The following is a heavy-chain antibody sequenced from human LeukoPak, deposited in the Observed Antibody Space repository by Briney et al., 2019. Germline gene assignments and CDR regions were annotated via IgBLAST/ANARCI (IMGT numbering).Heavy chain of an antibody. CDR3: ARAVGGDGSGSL. CDR1: GDSISTYY. Sequence: ASETLSLTCTVSGDSISTYYWSWIRQPPGKGLEWIGYIYYRVTSDYNPSLKSRVTMSADMSTRQISLKLSSVTAADTAVYYCARAVGGDGSGSLWGPGTLVTVSS. J-gene: IGHJ4*02. D-gene: IGHD3-10*01. CDR2: IYYRVTS. V-gene: IGHV4-59*01.